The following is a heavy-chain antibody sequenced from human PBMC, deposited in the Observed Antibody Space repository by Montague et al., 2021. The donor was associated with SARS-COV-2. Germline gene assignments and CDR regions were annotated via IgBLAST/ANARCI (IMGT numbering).Heavy chain of an antibody. Sequence: SRRLSFSASGFTFGNYWMNWVRQAPGKGLEWVANIKQDGTEKYYVDSVKGRFTISRDNAKNSLYLQMNSLRADDTAVYYCARNDYGGVDYKYYGMGVWGQGATVTVSS. D-gene: IGHD4-17*01. CDR3: ARNDYGGVDYKYYGMGV. CDR2: IKQDGTEK. CDR1: GFTFGNYW. J-gene: IGHJ6*02. V-gene: IGHV3-7*01.